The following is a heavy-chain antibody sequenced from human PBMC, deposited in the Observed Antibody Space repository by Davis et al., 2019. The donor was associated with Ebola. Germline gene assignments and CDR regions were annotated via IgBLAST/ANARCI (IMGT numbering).Heavy chain of an antibody. J-gene: IGHJ6*02. Sequence: SVKVSCKASGGTFSSYAISWVRQAPGQGLEWMGGIIPIFGTANYAQKFQGRVTITADKSTSTACMELSSLRSEDTAVYYCARDHVLDTAMVNYYYYGMDVWGQGTTVTVSS. CDR1: GGTFSSYA. D-gene: IGHD5-18*01. CDR3: ARDHVLDTAMVNYYYYGMDV. V-gene: IGHV1-69*06. CDR2: IIPIFGTA.